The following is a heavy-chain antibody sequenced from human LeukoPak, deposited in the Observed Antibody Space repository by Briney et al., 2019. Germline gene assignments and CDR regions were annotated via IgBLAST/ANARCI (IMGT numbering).Heavy chain of an antibody. CDR2: IRNDGTNK. CDR3: AKGTSYNWNDGWFDP. Sequence: GGSLRLSGAASGFTFNSYGMDWVRQAPGKGLEWVASIRNDGTNKYYAESVKGRFTISRDNSKNTLYLQMNSLRAEDTAVYYCAKGTSYNWNDGWFDPWGNGILVTVSS. D-gene: IGHD1-20*01. V-gene: IGHV3-30*02. J-gene: IGHJ5*02. CDR1: GFTFNSYG.